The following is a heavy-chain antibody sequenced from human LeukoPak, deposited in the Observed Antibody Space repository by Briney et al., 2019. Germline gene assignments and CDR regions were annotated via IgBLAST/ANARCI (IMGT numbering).Heavy chain of an antibody. CDR2: IYHSGST. D-gene: IGHD5-18*01. Sequence: TLSLTCAVSGGSISSGGYSWSWIRQPPGKGLEWIGYIYHSGSTYYNPSLKSRVTISVDRSKNQFSLKLSSVTAADTAVYYCARASGYSYGFDYWGQGTLVTVSS. CDR1: GGSISSGGYS. J-gene: IGHJ4*02. V-gene: IGHV4-30-2*01. CDR3: ARASGYSYGFDY.